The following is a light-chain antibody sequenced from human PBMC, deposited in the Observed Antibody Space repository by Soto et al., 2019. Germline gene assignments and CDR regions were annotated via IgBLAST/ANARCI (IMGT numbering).Light chain of an antibody. CDR1: SSDVGGYNY. V-gene: IGLV2-14*01. J-gene: IGLJ3*02. CDR3: SSYASSYTPKV. CDR2: EVS. Sequence: QSALTQPASVSGSPGQSITISCTGTSSDVGGYNYVSWYQQHPGKAPKLMIYEVSNRPSGVSNRFSGSKSGNTASLTISGLQAEDEADYYCSSYASSYTPKVFGGGTKLTVL.